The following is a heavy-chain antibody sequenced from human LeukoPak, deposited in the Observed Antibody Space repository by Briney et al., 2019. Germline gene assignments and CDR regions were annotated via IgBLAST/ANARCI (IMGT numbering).Heavy chain of an antibody. Sequence: PGGSLRLSCAASGFTFSTFWMTWVRQAPGKGLEWLSYISSSSKINYADSVKGRFTISRDNAKNSLYLQMISLRDEDTAVYYCARSANPGVHDFDPWGQGTLVTVSS. CDR2: ISSSSKI. V-gene: IGHV3-48*02. CDR3: ARSANPGVHDFDP. CDR1: GFTFSTFW. D-gene: IGHD6-6*01. J-gene: IGHJ5*02.